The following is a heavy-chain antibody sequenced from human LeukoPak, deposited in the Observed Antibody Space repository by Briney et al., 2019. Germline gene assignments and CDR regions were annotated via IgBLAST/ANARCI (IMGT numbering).Heavy chain of an antibody. J-gene: IGHJ3*02. CDR2: MNPNSGNT. CDR1: GYTFTSYD. CDR3: ARGGGSYYYDSRDAFGI. Sequence: ASVKVSCKASGYTFTSYDINWVRQATGQGLEWMGWMNPNSGNTGYAQKFQGRVTMTRNTSISTAYMELSSLRSEDTAVYYCARGGGSYYYDSRDAFGIWGQGTMVTVSS. V-gene: IGHV1-8*01. D-gene: IGHD3-22*01.